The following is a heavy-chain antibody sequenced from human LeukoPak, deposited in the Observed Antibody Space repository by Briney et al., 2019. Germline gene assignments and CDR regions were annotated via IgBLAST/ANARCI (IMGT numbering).Heavy chain of an antibody. Sequence: ASVKVSCKASGYTFTGYYMHWVRQAPGQGLEWMGWINPNSGGTNYAQKFQGRVTMTRDTSISTAYMELSRLRSDDTAVYYCARPPALPSYCSSTSCYTNYYYYMDVWGKGTTVTVSS. CDR3: ARPPALPSYCSSTSCYTNYYYYMDV. CDR1: GYTFTGYY. CDR2: INPNSGGT. J-gene: IGHJ6*03. V-gene: IGHV1-2*02. D-gene: IGHD2-2*02.